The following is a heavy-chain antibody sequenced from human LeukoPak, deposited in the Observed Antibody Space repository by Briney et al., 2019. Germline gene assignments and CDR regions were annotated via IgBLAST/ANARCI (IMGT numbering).Heavy chain of an antibody. CDR1: GFTFSSYW. V-gene: IGHV3-7*01. J-gene: IGHJ4*02. D-gene: IGHD2/OR15-2a*01. CDR2: IKLDGSET. CDR3: ARGGGNFEY. Sequence: GGSLRLSCAASGFTFSSYWMSWVRQAPGKGLEWVANIKLDGSETYYVDSVKGRFTIPRDNAKNSLYLQMNSLRAEDTAVYYCARGGGNFEYWGQGTLVTVSS.